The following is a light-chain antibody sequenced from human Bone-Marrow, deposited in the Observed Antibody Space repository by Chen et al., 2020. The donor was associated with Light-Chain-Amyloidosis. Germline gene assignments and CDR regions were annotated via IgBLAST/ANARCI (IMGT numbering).Light chain of an antibody. CDR3: QSADSSGTYEVI. Sequence: SYELTQPPSVSVSPGQTTRITCSGDDLPTKYAYWYQQKPGEAPVLVIHRDTERPAGSSELCSGASSGTTATLTISGVQAEDEAGYHGQSADSSGTYEVIFGGGTKLTVL. CDR1: DLPTKY. CDR2: RDT. J-gene: IGLJ2*01. V-gene: IGLV3-25*03.